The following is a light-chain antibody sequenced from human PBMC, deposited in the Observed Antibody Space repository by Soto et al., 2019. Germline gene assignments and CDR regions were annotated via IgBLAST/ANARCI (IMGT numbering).Light chain of an antibody. J-gene: IGKJ1*01. CDR3: QQYNTYFRT. Sequence: EIVLKHSLGTLCLSPGERAAISCLASQSVSNNYLARFQQKPGQAPRLLIYGASNRATGIPDRFSGSGSGTDFTLTISSLQPDDFATYYCQQYNTYFRTFGQGIKVDI. CDR1: QSVSNNY. CDR2: GAS. V-gene: IGKV3-20*01.